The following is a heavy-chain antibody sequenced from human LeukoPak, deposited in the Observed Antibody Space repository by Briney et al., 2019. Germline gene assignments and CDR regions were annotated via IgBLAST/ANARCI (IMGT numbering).Heavy chain of an antibody. V-gene: IGHV3-23*01. CDR3: ARDQPHAASWFDP. J-gene: IGHJ5*02. D-gene: IGHD2-2*01. Sequence: GGSLRLSCAASGFTFSSYAMSWVRQAPGKGLEWVSAISGSGGSTYYADSVRGRFTISRDNSKNTVFLQINSLRVEDTAIYHCARDQPHAASWFDPWGQGTLVTVSS. CDR2: ISGSGGST. CDR1: GFTFSSYA.